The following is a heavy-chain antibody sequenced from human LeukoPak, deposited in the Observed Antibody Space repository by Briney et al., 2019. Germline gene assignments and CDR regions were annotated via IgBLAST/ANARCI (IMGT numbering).Heavy chain of an antibody. Sequence: PSETLSLTCTVSGGSISSYYWSWIRQPPGKGLEWIGEINHYGSTNYNPSLKSRITISVDTSKNQFSLKLSSVTDADTAVYYCARRVTGTLAPIDYWGQGTLVTVSS. V-gene: IGHV4-34*01. CDR2: INHYGST. D-gene: IGHD1-1*01. J-gene: IGHJ4*02. CDR1: GGSISSYY. CDR3: ARRVTGTLAPIDY.